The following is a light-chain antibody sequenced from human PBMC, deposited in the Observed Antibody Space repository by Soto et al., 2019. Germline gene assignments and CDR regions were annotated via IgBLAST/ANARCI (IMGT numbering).Light chain of an antibody. J-gene: IGKJ4*01. CDR1: QSVFGY. CDR2: DAY. CDR3: QQRSDSPPLT. Sequence: VLTQSPATLSLSPGDRATVSCRASQSVFGYLAWYQHKPGQAPRLLIYDAYKRATGVPARFSGSGSETDFTIIISSLEPEDFAVYYCQQRSDSPPLTFGGGTRVEIK. V-gene: IGKV3-11*01.